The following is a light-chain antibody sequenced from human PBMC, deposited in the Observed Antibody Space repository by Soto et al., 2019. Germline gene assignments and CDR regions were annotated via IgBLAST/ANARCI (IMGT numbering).Light chain of an antibody. J-gene: IGKJ4*01. Sequence: DIQMTQSPSSLSASVGDRVTITCQASQDIAKYLNWYQQKPGNAPKLLIYDASELHAGVPSRVSGSGSGTVFTFTISSVKPEDFATYYCQQYDDLLSFGGGTKVEIK. CDR1: QDIAKY. CDR2: DAS. CDR3: QQYDDLLS. V-gene: IGKV1-33*01.